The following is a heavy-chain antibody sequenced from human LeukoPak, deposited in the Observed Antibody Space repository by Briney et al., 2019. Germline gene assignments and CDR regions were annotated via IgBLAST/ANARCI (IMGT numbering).Heavy chain of an antibody. V-gene: IGHV1-24*01. CDR1: GYTHPELS. D-gene: IGHD1-14*01. J-gene: IGHJ3*02. CDR3: ATITWVDAFDI. Sequence: GASVKVSCKVSGYTHPELSMHWVRPAPGKGLEWMGGFDPEDGETIYAQKFQGRVTMTEDTSTDTAYMELSSLRSEDTAVYYCATITWVDAFDIWGQGTMVTVSS. CDR2: FDPEDGET.